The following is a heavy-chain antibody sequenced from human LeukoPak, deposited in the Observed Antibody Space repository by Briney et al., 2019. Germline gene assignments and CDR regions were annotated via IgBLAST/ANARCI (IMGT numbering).Heavy chain of an antibody. CDR1: GFTFSSYA. Sequence: GGSLKLSCTASGFTFSSYAMSWVRQVPGKGLEWVSTISNSGGSTHYADSVKGRFTVSRDNSKNTVYLQMNSLRAEDTAVYFCAKGGEAYGDSRFDDWGQGTLVTVSS. J-gene: IGHJ4*02. D-gene: IGHD4-17*01. CDR2: ISNSGGST. V-gene: IGHV3-23*01. CDR3: AKGGEAYGDSRFDD.